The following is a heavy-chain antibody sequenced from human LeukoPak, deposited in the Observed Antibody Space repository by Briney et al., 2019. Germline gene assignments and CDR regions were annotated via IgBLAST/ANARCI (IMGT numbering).Heavy chain of an antibody. V-gene: IGHV4-4*07. D-gene: IGHD6-6*01. CDR2: IYTSGST. J-gene: IGHJ4*01. CDR3: ARDLAARGC. Sequence: PSETLSLTCTVSGGSISSYYWSWVPRPAGKGLEWIGRIYTSGSTNYNPSLKSRVTMSVDTSKNQFSLKLSAVTAAHTPVNYCARDLAARGCWGHGTLVTVSS. CDR1: GGSISSYY.